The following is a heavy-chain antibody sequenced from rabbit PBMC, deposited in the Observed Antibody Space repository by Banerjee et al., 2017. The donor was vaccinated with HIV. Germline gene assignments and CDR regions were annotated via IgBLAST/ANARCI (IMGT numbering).Heavy chain of an antibody. CDR3: ARDYVGDSYSAFDL. CDR1: GFDFSNYYM. CDR2: IYTGDGVT. J-gene: IGHJ4*01. Sequence: QEQLVESGGGLVQPGGSLKLSCKASGFDFSNYYMSWVRQAPGKGLEWIACIYTGDGVTYYASWAKGRFTISKTSSTTVTLQMTSLTAADTATYFCARDYVGDSYSAFDLWGPGTLVTVS. D-gene: IGHD8-1*01. V-gene: IGHV1S45*01.